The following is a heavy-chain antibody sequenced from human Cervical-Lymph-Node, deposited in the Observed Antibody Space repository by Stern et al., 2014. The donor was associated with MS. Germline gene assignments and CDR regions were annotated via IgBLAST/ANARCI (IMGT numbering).Heavy chain of an antibody. Sequence: VQLVESGAEVKKPGASVKVSCKASGYTFTGYYMHWVRQAPGQGLEWMGWINPNSGGTTYAQKFQGWVTMTRDTSISTAYMELSRLRSDDTAVYYCARGIPYYDFWSGYLYGMDVWGQGTTVTVSS. J-gene: IGHJ6*02. V-gene: IGHV1-2*04. CDR2: INPNSGGT. D-gene: IGHD3-3*01. CDR1: GYTFTGYY. CDR3: ARGIPYYDFWSGYLYGMDV.